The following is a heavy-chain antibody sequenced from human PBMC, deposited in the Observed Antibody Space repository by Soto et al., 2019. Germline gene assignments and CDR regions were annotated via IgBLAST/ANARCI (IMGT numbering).Heavy chain of an antibody. CDR3: ARSSSLRSITIFGVVIIGPYYFDH. D-gene: IGHD3-3*01. CDR2: IYYSGST. V-gene: IGHV4-31*03. Sequence: SETVSLTCTVSGGSISSGGYYWSWILHHPGKGLEWIGYIYYSGSTYYNPSLKSRVTISVDTSKNQFPLKLSSVTAADTAVYYCARSSSLRSITIFGVVIIGPYYFDHWGQGTLVTVS. CDR1: GGSISSGGYY. J-gene: IGHJ4*02.